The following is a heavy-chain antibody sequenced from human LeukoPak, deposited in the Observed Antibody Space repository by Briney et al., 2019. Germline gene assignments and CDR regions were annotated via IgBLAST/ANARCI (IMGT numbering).Heavy chain of an antibody. Sequence: GGSLRLSCGASGFTFSSYGMHWVRQAPGKGLEWVAVIWYDGSNKYYADSVKGRFTISRDNSKNTLYLQMNSLRAEDTAVYYCAKSLIGSSNFDYWGQGTLVTVSS. CDR1: GFTFSSYG. D-gene: IGHD1-26*01. V-gene: IGHV3-33*06. CDR2: IWYDGSNK. J-gene: IGHJ4*02. CDR3: AKSLIGSSNFDY.